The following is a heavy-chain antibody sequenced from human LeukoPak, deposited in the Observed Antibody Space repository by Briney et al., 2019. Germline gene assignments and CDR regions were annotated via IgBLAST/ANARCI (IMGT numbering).Heavy chain of an antibody. Sequence: GGSLRLSCAASGFTFSSYSMNWVRQAPGKGLEWVSYISSSSSTIYYADSVKGRFTISRDNAKNSLYLQMNSLRAEDTAVYYCAKLPRYSGSSRDAFDIWGQGTMVTVSS. CDR2: ISSSSSTI. J-gene: IGHJ3*02. D-gene: IGHD1-26*01. CDR1: GFTFSSYS. V-gene: IGHV3-48*01. CDR3: AKLPRYSGSSRDAFDI.